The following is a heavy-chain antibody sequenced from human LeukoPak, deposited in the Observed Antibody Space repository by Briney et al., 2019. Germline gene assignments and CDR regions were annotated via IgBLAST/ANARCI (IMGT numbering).Heavy chain of an antibody. CDR2: ISAYKGNT. D-gene: IGHD1-26*01. CDR1: GYTFTSYG. J-gene: IGHJ4*02. V-gene: IGHV1-18*01. CDR3: PGDLPRSYPDY. Sequence: ASLKVSCKASGYTFTSYGISWVRQAPGQGLEWMGWISAYKGNTNYAQKLQGRVTMTADTHTSPANMERRSLGTDAPPGRYSPGDLPRSYPDYWGQGSQVTVSS.